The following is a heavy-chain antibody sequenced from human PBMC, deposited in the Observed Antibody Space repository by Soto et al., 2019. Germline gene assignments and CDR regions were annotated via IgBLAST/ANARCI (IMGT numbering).Heavy chain of an antibody. D-gene: IGHD3-16*01. Sequence: PGQSLRLPCVTSGFSFNNAWMSWVRQAPGKGLEWLSCISGSGLSTYYADSVKCRFTISRDNSKNTLYLQMNSLRAEDTAIYYCSISARTAAHRDLYAFWGQGTLVTVSA. CDR2: ISGSGLST. V-gene: IGHV3-23*01. J-gene: IGHJ4*02. CDR3: SISARTAAHRDLYAF. CDR1: GFSFNNAW.